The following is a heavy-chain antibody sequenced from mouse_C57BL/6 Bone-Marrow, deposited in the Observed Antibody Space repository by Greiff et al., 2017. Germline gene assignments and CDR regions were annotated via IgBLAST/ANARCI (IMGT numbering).Heavy chain of an antibody. V-gene: IGHV1-7*01. D-gene: IGHD2-4*01. CDR2: INPSSGYT. J-gene: IGHJ2*01. CDR1: GYTFTSYW. CDR3: ASASYDYPFDY. Sequence: VQLQQSGAELAKPGASVKLSCKASGYTFTSYWMHWVKQRPGQGLEWIGYINPSSGYTKYNQKFRDKATLTADKSSSTAYMQLSSLTYEDSAVYYCASASYDYPFDYWGQGTTLTVSS.